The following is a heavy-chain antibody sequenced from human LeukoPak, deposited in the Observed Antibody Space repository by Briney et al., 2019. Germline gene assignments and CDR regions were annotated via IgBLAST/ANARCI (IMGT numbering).Heavy chain of an antibody. J-gene: IGHJ4*02. CDR3: AKSYSSRWYYFDY. CDR2: IRGTAGST. D-gene: IGHD6-19*01. V-gene: IGHV3-23*01. CDR1: GFTFSSYA. Sequence: GGSLRLSCAVSGFTFSSYAVSWVRQAPGKGPEWVSAIRGTAGSTYYADSVKGRFTISRDNSKNTLYLEMNSLRAEDTAVYYCAKSYSSRWYYFDYWGQGTLVTVSS.